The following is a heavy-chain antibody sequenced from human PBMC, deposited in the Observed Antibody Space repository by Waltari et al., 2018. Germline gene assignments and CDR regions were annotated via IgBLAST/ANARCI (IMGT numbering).Heavy chain of an antibody. V-gene: IGHV4-4*02. D-gene: IGHD2-15*01. J-gene: IGHJ5*02. Sequence: QLQLQESGPGLVKPLGTLSLSCAVSGDSMSSTECWSWVRLSPHKGLEWIGQVRGDGRNNYRPPFASRVTVSVDTSKIRFSLKLTSATAADTAVYYCARDRGRGLYLDTWGPGTLVTVSP. CDR3: ARDRGRGLYLDT. CDR1: GDSMSSTEC. CDR2: VRGDGRN.